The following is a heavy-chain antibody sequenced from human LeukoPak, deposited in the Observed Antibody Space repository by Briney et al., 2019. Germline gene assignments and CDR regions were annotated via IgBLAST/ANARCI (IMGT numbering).Heavy chain of an antibody. CDR1: GGSISSSSYY. Sequence: PSETLSLTCTVSGGSISSSSYYWGWIRQPPGKGLEWIGSIYYSGSTYYNPSLKSRVTISVDTSKNQFSLKLSSVPAADTAVYYCARPVCSSTSCYKEGNWFDPWGQGTLVTVSS. D-gene: IGHD2-2*02. V-gene: IGHV4-39*01. CDR2: IYYSGST. J-gene: IGHJ5*02. CDR3: ARPVCSSTSCYKEGNWFDP.